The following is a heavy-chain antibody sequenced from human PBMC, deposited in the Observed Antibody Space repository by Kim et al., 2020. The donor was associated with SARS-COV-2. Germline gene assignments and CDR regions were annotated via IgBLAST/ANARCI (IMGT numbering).Heavy chain of an antibody. CDR2: INHSGRT. CDR3: ARRLSNTSGWGSHYFDL. D-gene: IGHD3-10*01. Sequence: SETLSLTCAVYGGSFSGYYWSWIRQPPGKGLEWIVEINHSGRTNYNPSLKSRVTISVDTSKNQFSLKLTSVTAADAALYFCARRLSNTSGWGSHYFDLWG. V-gene: IGHV4-34*01. J-gene: IGHJ3*01. CDR1: GGSFSGYY.